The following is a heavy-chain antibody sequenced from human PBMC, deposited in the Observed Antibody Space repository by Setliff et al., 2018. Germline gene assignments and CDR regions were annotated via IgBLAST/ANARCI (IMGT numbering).Heavy chain of an antibody. CDR1: GVSINSLNW. Sequence: PSETLSLTCAVSGVSINSLNWWTWVRQSPGKGLEWIGYIYHDGPSVHYNVSLKSRVSISVDTSKNQLSLTLSSVTAADTAVYYCVREGYSEYFQDWGRGTLVTVSS. D-gene: IGHD1-1*01. V-gene: IGHV4-4*02. CDR2: IYHDGPSV. J-gene: IGHJ1*01. CDR3: VREGYSEYFQD.